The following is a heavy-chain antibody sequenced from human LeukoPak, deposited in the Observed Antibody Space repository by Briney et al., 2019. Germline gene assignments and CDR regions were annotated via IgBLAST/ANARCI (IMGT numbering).Heavy chain of an antibody. CDR2: IYTSGST. J-gene: IGHJ4*02. CDR3: ARQGSGSYYPIDY. Sequence: PSETLSLTCTVSGGSISSYYWSWIRQPPGKGLEWIGYIYTSGSTNYNPSLKSRVTISVDTSKNQFSPKLSSVTAADTAVYYCARQGSGSYYPIDYWGQGTLVTVSS. V-gene: IGHV4-4*09. D-gene: IGHD3-10*01. CDR1: GGSISSYY.